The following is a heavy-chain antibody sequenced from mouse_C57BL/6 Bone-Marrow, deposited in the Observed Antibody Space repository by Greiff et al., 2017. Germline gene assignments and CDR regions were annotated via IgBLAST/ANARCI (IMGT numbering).Heavy chain of an antibody. V-gene: IGHV5-6*02. Sequence: EVMLVESGGDLVKPGGSLKLSCAASGFTFSSYGMSWVRQTPDKRLEWVATISSGGSYTYYPDSVKGRFTISRDNAKNTLYLQMSSLKSDDTAMYYCASYDYDECAMDYWGQGTSVTVAS. CDR1: GFTFSSYG. D-gene: IGHD2-4*01. CDR2: ISSGGSYT. CDR3: ASYDYDECAMDY. J-gene: IGHJ4*01.